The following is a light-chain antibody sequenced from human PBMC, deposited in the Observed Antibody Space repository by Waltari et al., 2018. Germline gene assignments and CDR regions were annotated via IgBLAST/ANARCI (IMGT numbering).Light chain of an antibody. CDR1: SSNIGSNY. V-gene: IGLV1-47*01. J-gene: IGLJ2*01. CDR3: AAWDDSLSGPV. Sequence: QSVLTQPPSASGTPGQRVTISCPGSSSNIGSNYVYWYQQLPGTAPKLLISRNNQWPSGVPDRFSGSKSGTSVSLAISGLRSEDEADYYCAAWDDSLSGPVFGGGTKLTVL. CDR2: RNN.